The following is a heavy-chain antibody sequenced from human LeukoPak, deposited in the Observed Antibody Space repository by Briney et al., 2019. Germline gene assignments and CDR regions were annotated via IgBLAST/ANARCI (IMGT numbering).Heavy chain of an antibody. Sequence: ASVKVSCKASGYTFTGYYMHWVRQAPGQGLEWMGWINPNSGGTNYAQKFQGRVTMTRDTSISTAYMELSRLRSDDTAVYYCARDLQQWLANTDYWSQGTLVTVSS. V-gene: IGHV1-2*02. J-gene: IGHJ4*02. D-gene: IGHD6-19*01. CDR3: ARDLQQWLANTDY. CDR2: INPNSGGT. CDR1: GYTFTGYY.